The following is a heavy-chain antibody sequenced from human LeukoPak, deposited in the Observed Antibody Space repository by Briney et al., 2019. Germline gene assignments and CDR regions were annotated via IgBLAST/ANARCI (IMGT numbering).Heavy chain of an antibody. D-gene: IGHD1-1*01. V-gene: IGHV4-30-4*08. CDR2: IYYTGST. CDR1: GGSISSGDYY. Sequence: SQTLSLTCTVSGGSISSGDYYWSWIRQPPGKGLEWIGYIYYTGSTNYNPSLNSRVTMSVDTSNNHFSLKLSSVTAADTAVYYCARNWNDLSYFDYWGQEPWSPSPQ. CDR3: ARNWNDLSYFDY. J-gene: IGHJ4*01.